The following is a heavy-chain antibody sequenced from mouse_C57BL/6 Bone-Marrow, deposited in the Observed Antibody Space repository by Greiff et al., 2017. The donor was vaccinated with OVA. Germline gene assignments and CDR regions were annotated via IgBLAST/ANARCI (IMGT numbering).Heavy chain of an antibody. CDR2: IYPGGGDT. J-gene: IGHJ2*01. CDR1: GYAFSSSW. CDR3: ARRTTGFDY. V-gene: IGHV1-82*01. D-gene: IGHD1-1*01. Sequence: VQLVESGPELVKPGASVKISFKASGYAFSSSWMNWVKQRPGKGLEWIGRIYPGGGDTNYNGKFKGKATLTADKSSSTAYMQLSSLTSEDSAVYFCARRTTGFDYWGQGTTLTVSS.